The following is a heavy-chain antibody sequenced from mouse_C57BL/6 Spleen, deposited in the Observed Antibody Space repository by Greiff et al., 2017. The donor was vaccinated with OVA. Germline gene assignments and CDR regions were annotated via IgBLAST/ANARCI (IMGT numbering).Heavy chain of an antibody. CDR1: GYTFTSYW. CDR2: IDPSDSYT. J-gene: IGHJ3*01. V-gene: IGHV1-50*01. CDR3: ARGSGYIFAY. Sequence: QVQLKQSGAELVKPGASVKLSCKASGYTFTSYWMQWVKQRPGQGLEWIGEIDPSDSYTNYNQKFKGKATLTVDTSSSTAYMQLSSLTSEDSAVYYCARGSGYIFAYWGQGTLVTVSA. D-gene: IGHD3-2*02.